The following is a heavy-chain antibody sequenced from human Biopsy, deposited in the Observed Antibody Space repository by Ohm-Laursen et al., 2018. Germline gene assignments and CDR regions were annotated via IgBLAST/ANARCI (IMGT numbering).Heavy chain of an antibody. CDR2: INHSGST. V-gene: IGHV4-34*01. CDR1: GGSIGGGEYY. Sequence: GTLSLTCPVFGGSIGGGEYYWNWIRQPPGKGLEWIGEINHSGSTNYNPSLKSRVTISVDTSKNQFSLKLSSVTAADTAVYYCARGRLRAVARFDYWGQGTLVTVSS. D-gene: IGHD6-19*01. J-gene: IGHJ4*02. CDR3: ARGRLRAVARFDY.